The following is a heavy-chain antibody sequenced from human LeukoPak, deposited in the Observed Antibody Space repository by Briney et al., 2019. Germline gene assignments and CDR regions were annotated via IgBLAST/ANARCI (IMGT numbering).Heavy chain of an antibody. CDR3: AKKRIAAAGKNDFDY. J-gene: IGHJ4*02. V-gene: IGHV3-23*01. D-gene: IGHD6-13*01. Sequence: SGGSLGLSCAASGFTFSSYAVNWVRQAPGKGLEWISLISGSASLTYYADSVKGRFTISGDNSKNTVYLQMNSLRVEDTAVYHCAKKRIAAAGKNDFDYWGQGTLVTVSS. CDR2: ISGSASLT. CDR1: GFTFSSYA.